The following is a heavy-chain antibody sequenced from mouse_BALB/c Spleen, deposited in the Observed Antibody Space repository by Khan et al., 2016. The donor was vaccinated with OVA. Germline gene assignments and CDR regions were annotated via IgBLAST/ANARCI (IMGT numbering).Heavy chain of an antibody. CDR1: GYSITSDYA. CDR2: ISYSGRT. V-gene: IGHV3-2*02. CDR3: ESSATITTVVATDFDY. D-gene: IGHD1-1*01. J-gene: IGHJ2*01. Sequence: VQLKQSGPGLVKPSQSLSLTCTVTGYSITSDYAWSWIRQFPGNKLGWMGYISYSGRTSYNPSLKSRISITRDTSKHEFFLLLNSVTTDQTATSYCESSATITTVVATDFDYWGQGTTLTVSS.